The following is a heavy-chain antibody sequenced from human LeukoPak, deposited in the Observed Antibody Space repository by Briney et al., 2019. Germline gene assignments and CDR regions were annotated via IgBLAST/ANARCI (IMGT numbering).Heavy chain of an antibody. J-gene: IGHJ4*02. Sequence: PGGSLRLSCAASGFIFSSYAMSWVRQAPGKGLEWVSAISGSGGSTYYADSVKGRFTISRDNSKNTLYLQTSSLRAEDTAVYYCAKDRRIAVAGTMVDYWGQGILVTVSS. CDR2: ISGSGGST. D-gene: IGHD6-19*01. CDR1: GFIFSSYA. V-gene: IGHV3-23*01. CDR3: AKDRRIAVAGTMVDY.